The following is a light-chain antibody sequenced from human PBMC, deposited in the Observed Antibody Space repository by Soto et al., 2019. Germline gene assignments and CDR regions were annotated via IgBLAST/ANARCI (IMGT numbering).Light chain of an antibody. CDR3: QHYGTSPTWT. V-gene: IGKV3-20*01. Sequence: DIVLTQSPGTLSLSPGERATLSCRASQSVSNSYLAWYQQKPGQAPRLLIYGASSRATGIPDRFSGDGSGTDFTLTISRLEPEDFVVYYCQHYGTSPTWTFGQGTKVDVK. J-gene: IGKJ1*01. CDR1: QSVSNSY. CDR2: GAS.